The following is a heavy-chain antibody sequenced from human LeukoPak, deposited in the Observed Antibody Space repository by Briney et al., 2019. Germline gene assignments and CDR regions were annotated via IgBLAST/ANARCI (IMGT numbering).Heavy chain of an antibody. CDR3: ARDRGYDFWSGYYSGSYFDL. J-gene: IGHJ2*01. CDR1: GGSISSYY. D-gene: IGHD3-3*01. CDR2: IYYSGST. Sequence: SETLSLTCTVSGGSISSYYWSWTRQPPGKGLEWIGYIYYSGSTNYNPSLKSRVTISVDTSKNQFSLKLSSVTAADTAVYYCARDRGYDFWSGYYSGSYFDLWGRGTLVTVSS. V-gene: IGHV4-59*01.